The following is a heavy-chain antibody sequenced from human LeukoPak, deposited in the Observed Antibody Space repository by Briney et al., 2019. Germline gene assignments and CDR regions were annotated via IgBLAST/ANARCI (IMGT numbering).Heavy chain of an antibody. CDR3: ARGGFWSGYYTGRDYNWFDP. D-gene: IGHD3-3*01. CDR2: INHSGST. CDR1: GGSFSGYY. J-gene: IGHJ5*02. V-gene: IGHV4-34*01. Sequence: SETLSLTCAVSGGSFSGYYWSWIRQPPGKGLEWIGEINHSGSTNYNPSLKSRVTISVDTSKNQFSLKLSSVTAADTAVYYCARGGFWSGYYTGRDYNWFDPWGQGTLVTVSS.